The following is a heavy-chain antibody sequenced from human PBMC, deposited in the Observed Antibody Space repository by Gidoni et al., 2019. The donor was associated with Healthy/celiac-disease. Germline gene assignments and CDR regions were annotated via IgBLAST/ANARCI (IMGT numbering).Heavy chain of an antibody. V-gene: IGHV3-23*01. CDR1: GFTLSSCA. J-gene: IGHJ4*02. CDR2: ISGVGGST. Sequence: EVQLLESGGGLVQTGGSMRLYCAAYGFTLSSCAMSCVRHAPGKGLEWVSAISGVGGSTYYADSVKGRFTISRYNSKNTLYLQMTSLRAEDTAVYYCAKVLNYYDSSGPFDYWGQGTLVTVSS. D-gene: IGHD3-22*01. CDR3: AKVLNYYDSSGPFDY.